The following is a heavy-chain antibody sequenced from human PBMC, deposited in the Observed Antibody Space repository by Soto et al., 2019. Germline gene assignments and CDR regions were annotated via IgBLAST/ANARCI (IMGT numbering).Heavy chain of an antibody. V-gene: IGHV3-21*01. J-gene: IGHJ4*02. CDR1: GFTFSSYS. Sequence: EVQLVESGGGLVKPGGSLRLSCAASGFTFSSYSMNWVRQAPGKGLEWVSSISSSSSYIYYADSVKGRFTISRDNAKNSLYLQMNSLRAEDTAVYYCATGGLITGTPHHGYWGQGPLVTVSS. D-gene: IGHD1-20*01. CDR3: ATGGLITGTPHHGY. CDR2: ISSSSSYI.